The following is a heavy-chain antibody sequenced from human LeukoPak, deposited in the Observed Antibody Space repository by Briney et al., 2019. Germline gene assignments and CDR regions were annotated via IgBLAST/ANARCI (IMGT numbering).Heavy chain of an antibody. J-gene: IGHJ6*02. CDR1: GFTFTNAW. Sequence: GGSLRLSCAASGFTFTNAWMNWVRQAPGKGLEWVGRIKSKADGETIDYAAPVKGRFTFSRDDSKNMLYLQMNSLKSEDTAVYYCARDVRSLMDVWGRGTTVTVS. D-gene: IGHD3-10*02. CDR2: IKSKADGETI. V-gene: IGHV3-15*07. CDR3: ARDVRSLMDV.